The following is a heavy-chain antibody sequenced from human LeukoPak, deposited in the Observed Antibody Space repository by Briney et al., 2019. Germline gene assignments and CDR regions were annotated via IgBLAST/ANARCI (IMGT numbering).Heavy chain of an antibody. CDR1: GGSISSSSYY. CDR3: ARHEVHYYYDSSGGSFDY. CDR2: IYYSGST. V-gene: IGHV4-39*01. D-gene: IGHD3-22*01. J-gene: IGHJ4*02. Sequence: SETLSLTCTVSGGSISSSSYYWGWIRQPPGKGLEWIGSIYYSGSTYYNPSLKSRVTISVDTSKNQFSLKLSSVTAADTAVYYCARHEVHYYYDSSGGSFDYWGQGTLVTVSS.